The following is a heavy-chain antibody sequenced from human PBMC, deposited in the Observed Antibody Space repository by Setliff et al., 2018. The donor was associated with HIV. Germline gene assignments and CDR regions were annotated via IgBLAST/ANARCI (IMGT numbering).Heavy chain of an antibody. CDR1: GYSISNGYY. D-gene: IGHD3-22*01. V-gene: IGHV4-38-2*01. J-gene: IGHJ4*02. CDR3: ARHFDGYDYNSAY. Sequence: SQTLSLTCAVSGYSISNGYYWGWIRQPPGKGLEWIGSIYHSGGSYYNPSLKSRVTISVDTSKNQFSLKLTSVTAADTAVYYCARHFDGYDYNSAYWGQGTLVTVSS. CDR2: IYHSGGS.